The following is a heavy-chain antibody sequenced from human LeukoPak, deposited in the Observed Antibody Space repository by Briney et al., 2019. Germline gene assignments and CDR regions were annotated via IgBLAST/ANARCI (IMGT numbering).Heavy chain of an antibody. J-gene: IGHJ6*03. V-gene: IGHV3-23*01. D-gene: IGHD6-13*01. Sequence: GGSLRLSCAASGFTLSNYAMSWVRQAPGKGLDWVSAISGSSGDSTYYADSVKGRFTISRDNSKNTLYLQMNSLRAEDTAVYYCAKDLEAAALYYYYYMDVWGKGTTVTVSS. CDR1: GFTLSNYA. CDR3: AKDLEAAALYYYYYMDV. CDR2: ISGSSGDST.